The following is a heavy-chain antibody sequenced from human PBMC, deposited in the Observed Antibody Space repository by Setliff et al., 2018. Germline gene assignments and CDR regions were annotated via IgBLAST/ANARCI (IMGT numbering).Heavy chain of an antibody. Sequence: ETLSLTCAVYGGSFSGYYWNWIRQAPGKGLGWIGEINHRGTTSYTPSLKGRVTISVDTSKNLFSLKLSSVTAADTAVYFCARGPRFDYESPTYRRRFDPWGQGTAVTVSS. V-gene: IGHV4-34*01. CDR1: GGSFSGYY. CDR2: INHRGTT. D-gene: IGHD3-22*01. J-gene: IGHJ5*02. CDR3: ARGPRFDYESPTYRRRFDP.